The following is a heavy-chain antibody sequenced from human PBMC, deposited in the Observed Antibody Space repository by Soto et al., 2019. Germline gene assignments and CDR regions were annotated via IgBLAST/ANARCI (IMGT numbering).Heavy chain of an antibody. V-gene: IGHV4-34*01. J-gene: IGHJ5*02. D-gene: IGHD3-9*01. Sequence: QVQLQQWGAGLLKPSETLSLTCDISGEYFSANYWSWIRQTPGKGLVWLGEINHAGTTDYNPSVEDRIIISADASKNQLSLKLPSVTAMDTAVYYCATGGLFSSWGQGTLVTVSS. CDR3: ATGGLFSS. CDR1: GEYFSANY. CDR2: INHAGTT.